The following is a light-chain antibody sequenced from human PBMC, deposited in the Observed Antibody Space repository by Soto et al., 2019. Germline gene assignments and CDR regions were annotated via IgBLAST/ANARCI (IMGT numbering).Light chain of an antibody. Sequence: QSVLTQPPSASGTPGQRVTISCSGTNSIIGKNWVYWYQHLPGTAPKLLIYRNDQRPSGVPDRFSGSKSGTSASLAISGLRSEDDTDYYCATWDDSLSGQVFGGGTKLTVL. CDR3: ATWDDSLSGQV. CDR1: NSIIGKNW. V-gene: IGLV1-47*01. J-gene: IGLJ2*01. CDR2: RND.